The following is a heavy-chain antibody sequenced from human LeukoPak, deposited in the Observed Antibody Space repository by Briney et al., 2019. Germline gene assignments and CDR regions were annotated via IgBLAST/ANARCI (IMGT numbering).Heavy chain of an antibody. Sequence: ASVKVSCKASGYTFTSYAIHWVRQAPGQRLEWMGWINGGHGNAKYSQEFQGRVTITRDTSANTAYMELSSLRSEDMALYYCARGVSYAMDVWGQGTTVTVAS. CDR1: GYTFTSYA. CDR2: INGGHGNA. V-gene: IGHV1-3*03. J-gene: IGHJ6*02. CDR3: ARGVSYAMDV.